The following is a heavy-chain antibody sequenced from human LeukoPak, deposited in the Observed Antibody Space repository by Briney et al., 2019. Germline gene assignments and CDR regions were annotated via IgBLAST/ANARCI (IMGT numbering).Heavy chain of an antibody. CDR2: INHSGST. Sequence: SETLSLTCAVYGGSFSGYYWSWIRQPPGKGLEWIGEINHSGSTNYNPSLKSRVTISVDTSKNQFSLKLSSVTAADTAVYYCARGSGAVAGTGGGYYYYGMDVWGKGTTVTVSS. CDR1: GGSFSGYY. CDR3: ARGSGAVAGTGGGYYYYGMDV. J-gene: IGHJ6*04. D-gene: IGHD6-19*01. V-gene: IGHV4-34*01.